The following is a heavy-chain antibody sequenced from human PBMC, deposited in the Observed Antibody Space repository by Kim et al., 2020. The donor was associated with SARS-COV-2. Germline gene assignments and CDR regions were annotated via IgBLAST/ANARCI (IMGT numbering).Heavy chain of an antibody. CDR2: ISGDGGST. J-gene: IGHJ4*02. D-gene: IGHD7-27*01. CDR3: AKDLTGLGTEWGFDY. V-gene: IGHV3-43*02. CDR1: GFTFDDYA. Sequence: GGSLRLSCAASGFTFDDYAMHWVRQAPGKGLEWVSLISGDGGSTYYADSVKGRFTISRDNSKNSLYLQMNSLRTEDTALYYCAKDLTGLGTEWGFDYWGQGTLVTVSS.